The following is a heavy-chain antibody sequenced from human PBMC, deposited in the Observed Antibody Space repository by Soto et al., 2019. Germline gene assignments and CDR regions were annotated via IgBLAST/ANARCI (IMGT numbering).Heavy chain of an antibody. CDR1: GGSISSGGYY. D-gene: IGHD6-13*01. CDR2: IYYSGST. J-gene: IGHJ6*02. V-gene: IGHV4-31*03. CDR3: ARDSSSWQNYGMDV. Sequence: SETLSLTCPVSGGSISSGGYYWSWIRQHPGKGLEWIGYIYYSGSTYYNPSLKSRVTISVDTSKNQFSLKLSSVTAADTAVYYCARDSSSWQNYGMDVWGQGTTVTVSS.